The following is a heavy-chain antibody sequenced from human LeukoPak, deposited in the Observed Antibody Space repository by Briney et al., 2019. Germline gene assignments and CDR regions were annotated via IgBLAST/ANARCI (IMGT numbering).Heavy chain of an antibody. Sequence: PSGTLSLTCAVSGGSISSSNWWSWVRQPPGKGLEWIGEIYHSGSTNYNPSLKSRVTISVDKSKNQFSLKLSSVTAADTAVYYCARATYYYDSSGAHPGMDVWGQGTTVTVSS. J-gene: IGHJ6*02. CDR3: ARATYYYDSSGAHPGMDV. D-gene: IGHD3-22*01. CDR2: IYHSGST. V-gene: IGHV4-4*02. CDR1: GGSISSSNW.